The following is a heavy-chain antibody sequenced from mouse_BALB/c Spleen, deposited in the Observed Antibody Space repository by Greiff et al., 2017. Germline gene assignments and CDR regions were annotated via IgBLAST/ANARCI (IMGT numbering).Heavy chain of an antibody. CDR1: GFTFSSYG. V-gene: IGHV5-6*01. CDR2: ISSGGSYT. J-gene: IGHJ2*01. D-gene: IGHD2-2*01. Sequence: EVQVVESGGDLVKPGGSLKLSCAASGFTFSSYGMSWVRQTPDKRLEWVATISSGGSYTYYPDSVKGRFTISRDNAKNTLYLQMSSLKSEDTAMYYCARQDYGYGDYWGQGTTLTVSS. CDR3: ARQDYGYGDY.